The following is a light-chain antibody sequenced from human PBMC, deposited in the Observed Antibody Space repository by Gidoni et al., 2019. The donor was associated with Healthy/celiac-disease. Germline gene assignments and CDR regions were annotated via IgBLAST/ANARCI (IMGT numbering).Light chain of an antibody. CDR1: QSVSSN. CDR3: QQYNNWYT. J-gene: IGKJ2*01. CDR2: GAS. V-gene: IGKV3-15*01. Sequence: EIVMTQSPATLSVSPGERATLSCRASQSVSSNLAWYQQKPGQAPRLLIYGASTRATGIAARLSGSGSGTEFTLTISSLQSEDFAVSYCQQYNNWYTFGQGTKLEIK.